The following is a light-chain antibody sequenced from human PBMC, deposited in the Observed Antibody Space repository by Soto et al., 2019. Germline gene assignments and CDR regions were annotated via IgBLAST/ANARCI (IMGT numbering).Light chain of an antibody. V-gene: IGLV2-14*01. CDR2: EVT. CDR3: SSYAGSSTPYV. CDR1: RSDVGGYNY. Sequence: QSALTQPASVSGSPGQSITISSTGTRSDVGGYNYVSWYQQFPGKAPKLMIYEVTNRPSGVSNRFSGSKSGNTASLIISGLQTEDEADYYCSSYAGSSTPYVFGTGTKVTVL. J-gene: IGLJ1*01.